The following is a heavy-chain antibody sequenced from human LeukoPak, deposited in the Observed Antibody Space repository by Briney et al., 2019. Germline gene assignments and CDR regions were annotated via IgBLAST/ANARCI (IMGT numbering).Heavy chain of an antibody. Sequence: ASVKVSCKASGGTFSSYAISWVRQAPGQGLEWMGGIIPIFGTANYAQKFQGRVTITTDESTSTAYMELSSLRSEDTAVYYCARIAMVTGYYYYYMDVWGKGTTVTVSS. CDR1: GGTFSSYA. D-gene: IGHD5-18*01. V-gene: IGHV1-69*05. J-gene: IGHJ6*03. CDR2: IIPIFGTA. CDR3: ARIAMVTGYYYYYMDV.